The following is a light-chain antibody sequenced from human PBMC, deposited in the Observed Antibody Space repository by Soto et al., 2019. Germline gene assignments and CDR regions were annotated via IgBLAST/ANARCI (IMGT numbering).Light chain of an antibody. CDR2: DVS. CDR1: NSDVGGYNY. CDR3: CSYAGSNTFV. Sequence: QSALTQPRSVSGSPGQSVTISCTGTNSDVGGYNYVSWYQQHPDKAPKVMIYDVSKRPSGVPDRFSGSKSGNTASLTISGLQAEDEADYYWCSYAGSNTFVFGGGTKLTVL. V-gene: IGLV2-11*01. J-gene: IGLJ2*01.